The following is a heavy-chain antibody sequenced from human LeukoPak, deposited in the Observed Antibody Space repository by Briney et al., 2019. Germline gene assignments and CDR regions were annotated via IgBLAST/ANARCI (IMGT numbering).Heavy chain of an antibody. CDR1: GFSVSSFG. CDR2: ISVNGETT. J-gene: IGHJ4*02. Sequence: PGGSLRLSCAVSGFSVSSFGMSWVRQAPGKGREWISAISVNGETTWYADSVRGRFIISRDNSKNTLYLQLSSLRAEDTAVYYCAQGFSSGWYPYWGQGSLVSVSS. V-gene: IGHV3-23*01. D-gene: IGHD6-19*01. CDR3: AQGFSSGWYPY.